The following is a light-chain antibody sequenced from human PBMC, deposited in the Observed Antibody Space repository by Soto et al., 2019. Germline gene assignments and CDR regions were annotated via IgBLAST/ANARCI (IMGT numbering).Light chain of an antibody. CDR1: QAILTY. J-gene: IGKJ2*01. V-gene: IGKV1-39*01. CDR3: HQTYNTLYT. CDR2: GAS. Sequence: IHLTHSPSSLSAAVFYRVTITFLASQAILTYLNWLQQKAGKAPEVLIYGASGLRSGVPSRFSGSGSGTEFTLTISSLQPEDYATYYCHQTYNTLYTFGQGTKVDIK.